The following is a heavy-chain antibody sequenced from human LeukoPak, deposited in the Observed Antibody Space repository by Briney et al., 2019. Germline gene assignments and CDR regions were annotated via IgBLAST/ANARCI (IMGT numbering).Heavy chain of an antibody. D-gene: IGHD2-2*01. J-gene: IGHJ6*03. CDR2: ISYDGSNK. CDR3: AKSSLYYYMDV. Sequence: PGGSLRLSCAASGFTFSSYAMHWVRQAPGKGLEWVAVISYDGSNKYYADSVKGRFTISRDNSKNTLYLQKNSLRAEDTAVYYCAKSSLYYYMDVWGKGTTVTVSS. V-gene: IGHV3-30*01. CDR1: GFTFSSYA.